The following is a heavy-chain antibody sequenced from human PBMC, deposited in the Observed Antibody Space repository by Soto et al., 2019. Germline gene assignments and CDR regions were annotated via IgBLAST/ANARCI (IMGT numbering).Heavy chain of an antibody. V-gene: IGHV4-4*02. D-gene: IGHD3-3*02. J-gene: IGHJ4*02. CDR1: VDSINSSHW. Sequence: SETLSLTCAVSVDSINSSHWWNCVRQPPEKGLEWIGQISHSGSTTYNPSLTSRVTIPVDKSKNHFSLKLTSVTAADTAVYYCAARHFWSRPWTDRRLDYWGQGTLVTVSS. CDR2: ISHSGST. CDR3: AARHFWSRPWTDRRLDY.